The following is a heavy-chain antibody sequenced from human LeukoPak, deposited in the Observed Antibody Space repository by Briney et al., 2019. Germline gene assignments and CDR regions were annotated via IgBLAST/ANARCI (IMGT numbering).Heavy chain of an antibody. J-gene: IGHJ4*02. CDR2: IIPIFGTA. Sequence: ASVTVSCTASGGTFSSYAISWVRQAPGQGLEWMGGIIPIFGTANYAQKFQGRVTITADESTSTAYMELSSLRSEDTAVYYCARDPPHGYCSSTSCYGNDYWGQGTLVTVSS. V-gene: IGHV1-69*13. D-gene: IGHD2-2*03. CDR3: ARDPPHGYCSSTSCYGNDY. CDR1: GGTFSSYA.